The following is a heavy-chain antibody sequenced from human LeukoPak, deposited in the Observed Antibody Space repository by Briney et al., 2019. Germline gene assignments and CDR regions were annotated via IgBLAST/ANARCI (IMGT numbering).Heavy chain of an antibody. V-gene: IGHV4-61*08. J-gene: IGHJ4*02. CDR2: MYYSGNS. CDR3: ARSQSQSGSYRYYFTY. D-gene: IGHD1-26*01. CDR1: GVSVGSAGYY. Sequence: SETLSLTCSVSGVSVGSAGYYWTWIRQPPGKGLEWIGYMYYSGNSNYNPFLKSRVTMSLDPSKNRFSLKLSSVTVADTAVYYCARSQSQSGSYRYYFTYWGQGTLVTVSS.